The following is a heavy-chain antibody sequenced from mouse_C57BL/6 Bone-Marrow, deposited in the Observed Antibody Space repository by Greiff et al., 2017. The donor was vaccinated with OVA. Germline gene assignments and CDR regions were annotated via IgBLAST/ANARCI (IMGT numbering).Heavy chain of an antibody. Sequence: EVKVVESGGGLVQPGGSLKLSCAASGFTFSAYGMHWVRQAPEKGLEWVAYISSGSSTIYYADTVKGRFTISRDNAKNTLFLQMTSLRSEDTAMDYCAMRDDYDGDYWGQGTTLTVSS. CDR2: ISSGSSTI. CDR3: AMRDDYDGDY. D-gene: IGHD2-4*01. CDR1: GFTFSAYG. J-gene: IGHJ2*01. V-gene: IGHV5-17*01.